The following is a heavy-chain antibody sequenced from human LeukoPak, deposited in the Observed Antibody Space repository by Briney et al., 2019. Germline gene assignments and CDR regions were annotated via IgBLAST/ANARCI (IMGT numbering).Heavy chain of an antibody. CDR3: ARASIAVAFVRPHFAY. D-gene: IGHD6-19*01. CDR2: IYPGDSDT. V-gene: IGHV5-51*01. J-gene: IGHJ4*02. CDR1: GYSFTSYW. Sequence: GESLKISCKGSGYSFTSYWIGWVRQMPGKGLEWMGIIYPGDSDTRYSPFFQGQVTISADKSISTAYLQWSSLKASDTAMYYCARASIAVAFVRPHFAYWGQGTLVTVSS.